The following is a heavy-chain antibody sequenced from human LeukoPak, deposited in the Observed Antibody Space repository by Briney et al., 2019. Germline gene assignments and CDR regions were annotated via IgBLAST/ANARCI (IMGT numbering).Heavy chain of an antibody. Sequence: GGSLRLSCAASGFTFSNYWMHWVRQAPGKGLVWVSRVNSDGTTITYADSVKGRFTISRDNAKNTLYLQMNSLRAEDTAVYYCARLRGSGHGFDIWGQGTMVTVSS. V-gene: IGHV3-74*01. D-gene: IGHD2-15*01. CDR3: ARLRGSGHGFDI. CDR2: VNSDGTTI. CDR1: GFTFSNYW. J-gene: IGHJ3*02.